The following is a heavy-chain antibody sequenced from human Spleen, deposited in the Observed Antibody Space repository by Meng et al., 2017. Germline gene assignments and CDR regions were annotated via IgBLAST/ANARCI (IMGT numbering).Heavy chain of an antibody. CDR1: GYTFTTYD. CDR3: ARETYYYGSGVYQFDQ. D-gene: IGHD3-10*01. V-gene: IGHV1-8*03. CDR2: MNPNTGNR. Sequence: ASVKVSCKASGYTFTTYDVNWVRLAPGQGLEWMAWMNPNTGNRAYAPKFQARLTLSRDTSISTAYMELNSLTPEDTAVYYCARETYYYGSGVYQFDQWGQGTLVTVSS. J-gene: IGHJ4*02.